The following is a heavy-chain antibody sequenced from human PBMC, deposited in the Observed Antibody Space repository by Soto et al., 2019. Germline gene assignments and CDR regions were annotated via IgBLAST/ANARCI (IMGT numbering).Heavy chain of an antibody. CDR1: GYTFSNYY. D-gene: IGHD2-2*01. CDR2: INPSGGST. V-gene: IGHV1-46*01. J-gene: IGHJ4*02. Sequence: QVQLVQSGAEVKKPGASVKLSCKTSGYTFSNYYINWVRQAPGQGLQWMGRINPSGGSTSYAQKFQGRVTMTRVTSTSTFYMDLSSLRSEDTAVYFCARSQEVVVVPAAPIDYWGQGTLVTVSS. CDR3: ARSQEVVVVPAAPIDY.